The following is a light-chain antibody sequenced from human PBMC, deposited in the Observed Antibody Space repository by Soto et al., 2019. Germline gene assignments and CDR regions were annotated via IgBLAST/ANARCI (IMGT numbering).Light chain of an antibody. V-gene: IGKV3-20*01. Sequence: EIVLTQSPGTLSLSPGERATLSWRASQSVSSSYSAWYQQKPGQAPRLLIYGASSRATGIPDRFSGSGSGTDFTLTISRLEPEDFAVYYCQQYGSSPGTFGQGTKVEIK. CDR3: QQYGSSPGT. CDR2: GAS. J-gene: IGKJ1*01. CDR1: QSVSSSY.